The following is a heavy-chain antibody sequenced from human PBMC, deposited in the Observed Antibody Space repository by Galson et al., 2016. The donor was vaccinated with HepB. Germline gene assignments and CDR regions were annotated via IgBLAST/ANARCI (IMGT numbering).Heavy chain of an antibody. V-gene: IGHV4-59*01. J-gene: IGHJ5*02. Sequence: SETLSLTCTVSGGSISTYYWSWIRQPPGKGLEWIGYIYYTGNTNYNPSLKSRVTISVETSKNQFSLKLTSVNAADTAVYYCSRLASTVTCNWFDPWGQGTLVTVSS. CDR3: SRLASTVTCNWFDP. D-gene: IGHD4-17*01. CDR2: IYYTGNT. CDR1: GGSISTYY.